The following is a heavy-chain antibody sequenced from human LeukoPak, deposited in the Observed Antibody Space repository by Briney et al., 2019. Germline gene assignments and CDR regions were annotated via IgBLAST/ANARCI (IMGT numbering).Heavy chain of an antibody. Sequence: PSETLSLTCAVSGGSISSRNWWSWVRQPPGKGLEWIGEIYHSGSTNYNPSLKSRVHISVDKPKNHFSLNLSSVTAADTAVYYCAQIWTGKNWFDPWGQGALVTVSS. CDR3: AQIWTGKNWFDP. D-gene: IGHD3/OR15-3a*01. V-gene: IGHV4-4*02. CDR1: GGSISSRNW. CDR2: IYHSGST. J-gene: IGHJ5*02.